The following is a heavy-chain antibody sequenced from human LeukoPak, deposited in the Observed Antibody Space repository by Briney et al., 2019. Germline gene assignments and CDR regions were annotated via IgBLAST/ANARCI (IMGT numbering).Heavy chain of an antibody. V-gene: IGHV3-74*01. Sequence: GGSLRLSCAASGFTFSSYWMHWVRQAPGKGLVWVSRINSEGSSTRYADTVKGRIIISRENAKNTLYLQMNSLRAEDTAVYYCARLQVNPDAFDIWGQGTMVTVSS. CDR1: GFTFSSYW. CDR2: INSEGSST. D-gene: IGHD4-11*01. J-gene: IGHJ3*02. CDR3: ARLQVNPDAFDI.